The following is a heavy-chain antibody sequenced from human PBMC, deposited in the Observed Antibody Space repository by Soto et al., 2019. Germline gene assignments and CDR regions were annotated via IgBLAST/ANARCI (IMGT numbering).Heavy chain of an antibody. V-gene: IGHV4-38-2*01. Sequence: PSETLSLTCAVSGYSISSGYFWGWIRQPPGKGLEWIGNIYHSGTTYYNPSLKRRVTISVDTSKNQVSLKLSSVTAADTAVLYCARVSYFDNSGYYYYFDNWGQGTLVTVSS. CDR1: GYSISSGYF. D-gene: IGHD3-22*01. CDR3: ARVSYFDNSGYYYYFDN. CDR2: IYHSGTT. J-gene: IGHJ4*02.